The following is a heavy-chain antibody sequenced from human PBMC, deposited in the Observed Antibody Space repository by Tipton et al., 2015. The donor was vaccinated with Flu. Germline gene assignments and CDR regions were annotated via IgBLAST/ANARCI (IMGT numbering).Heavy chain of an antibody. CDR1: GFTFDDYT. CDR3: AKAYYGSGSYLDY. Sequence: LSLTCAASGFTFDDYTMHWVRQAPGKGLEWVSLISWDGGSTYYADSVKGRFTISRDNSKNSLYLQMNSLRTEDTALYYCAKAYYGSGSYLDYWGQGTLVTVSS. CDR2: ISWDGGST. V-gene: IGHV3-43*01. J-gene: IGHJ4*02. D-gene: IGHD3-10*01.